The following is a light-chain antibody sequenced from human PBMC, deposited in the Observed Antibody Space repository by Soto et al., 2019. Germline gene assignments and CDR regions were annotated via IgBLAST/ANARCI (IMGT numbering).Light chain of an antibody. CDR1: QSVSSSY. CDR2: GAS. Sequence: EIVLTQSPGTLSLPPGERATLSCRASQSVSSSYLAWYQQKPGQAPRLLIYGASRRATGIPDRFSGRGSGTGFLLTISRLEPEDFAVYYCQQYGSSPPWTFGQGTKVEI. V-gene: IGKV3-20*01. J-gene: IGKJ1*01. CDR3: QQYGSSPPWT.